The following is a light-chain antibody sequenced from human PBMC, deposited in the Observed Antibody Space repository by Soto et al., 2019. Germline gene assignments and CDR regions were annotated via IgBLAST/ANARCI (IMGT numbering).Light chain of an antibody. CDR1: QALNTR. Sequence: EIVLTQSPATLSAFPGDRVTLSCRASQALNTRLAWYQHKPGQAPRLLIYLTSNRAAGVPARFSAWGSETDFTLTISDVEPEDFAVYYCQQYGSSPRTFGQGTKVEIK. V-gene: IGKV3D-11*03. CDR3: QQYGSSPRT. CDR2: LTS. J-gene: IGKJ1*01.